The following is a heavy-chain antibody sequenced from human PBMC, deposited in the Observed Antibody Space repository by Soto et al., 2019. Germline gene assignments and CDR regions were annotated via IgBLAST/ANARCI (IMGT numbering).Heavy chain of an antibody. CDR1: GYIFINHY. CDR3: ARGRDRSRFLDY. D-gene: IGHD2-21*01. J-gene: IGHJ4*02. CDR2: MSPNSGNT. Sequence: ASVKVSFKASGYIFINHYLHWVRQATGQGLEWMGWMSPNSGNTGYVQNFQGRVSMTRNTSISTAYMELSSLTSEDTAVYYCARGRDRSRFLDYWGQGTLVTVSS. V-gene: IGHV1-8*02.